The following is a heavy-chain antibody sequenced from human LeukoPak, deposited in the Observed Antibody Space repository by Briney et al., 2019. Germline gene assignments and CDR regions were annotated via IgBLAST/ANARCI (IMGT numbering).Heavy chain of an antibody. Sequence: SVKVSCKASGGTFSSYAISWVRQAPGQGLEWMGGIIPIFGTANYAQKFQGRVTITADESTSTAYMELGSLRSEDTAVYYCARDTVFGVVISTDYYYMDVWGKGTTVTVSS. CDR1: GGTFSSYA. V-gene: IGHV1-69*13. J-gene: IGHJ6*03. CDR2: IIPIFGTA. CDR3: ARDTVFGVVISTDYYYMDV. D-gene: IGHD3-3*01.